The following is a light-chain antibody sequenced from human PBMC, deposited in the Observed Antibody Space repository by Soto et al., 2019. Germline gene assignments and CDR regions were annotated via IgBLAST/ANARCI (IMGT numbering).Light chain of an antibody. CDR1: QSVSSN. CDR3: HQYNNWPPVT. J-gene: IGKJ4*02. Sequence: EIVMTQSPATLSVSPGERATLSCRASQSVSSNLAWYQQKPGQAPRLLIYGASTRATGIPARFSGSGSGTECTLTISSLQSEDFAVYYCHQYNNWPPVTFAGGTKVEIK. V-gene: IGKV3-15*01. CDR2: GAS.